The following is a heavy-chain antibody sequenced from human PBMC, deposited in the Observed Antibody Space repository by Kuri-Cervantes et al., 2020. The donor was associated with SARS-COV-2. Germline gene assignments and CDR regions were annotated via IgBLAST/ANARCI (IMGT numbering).Heavy chain of an antibody. D-gene: IGHD2-8*01. Sequence: ASVKVSCKASGYTVTSYGISWVRQAPGQALEWMGWMNPNSGNTGYAQKFQGRVTMTRNTSISTAYMELSSLRSEDTAVYYCARGNQGVPYYYMDVWGKGTMVTVSS. CDR1: GYTVTSYG. CDR2: MNPNSGNT. CDR3: ARGNQGVPYYYMDV. J-gene: IGHJ6*03. V-gene: IGHV1-8*02.